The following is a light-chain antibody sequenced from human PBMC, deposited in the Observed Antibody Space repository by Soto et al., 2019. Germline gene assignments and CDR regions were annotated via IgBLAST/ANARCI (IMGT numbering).Light chain of an antibody. CDR2: GAS. CDR3: QQYSSLWT. Sequence: EIVLTQSAAALSVSPGESATLSCRASQSVSRKLVWYQQKPGQAPRLLIYGASSRATGIPDRFSGSGSGTDFTLSISRLELEDFAVYYCQQYSSLWTFGQGTKVDIK. J-gene: IGKJ1*01. CDR1: QSVSRK. V-gene: IGKV3-20*01.